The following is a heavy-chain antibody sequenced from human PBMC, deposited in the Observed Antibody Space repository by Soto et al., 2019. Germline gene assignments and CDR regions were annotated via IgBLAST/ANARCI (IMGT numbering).Heavy chain of an antibody. CDR1: GFNFSSYS. J-gene: IGHJ4*02. Sequence: GGSLRLSCAASGFNFSSYSMNWVRQAPGKGLEWVSYISSSSSTIYYADSVKGRFTIPRDNAKNSLYLQMNSLRAEDTAVYYCARGYDILTGYYLYWGQGTLVTVSS. V-gene: IGHV3-48*01. CDR2: ISSSSSTI. CDR3: ARGYDILTGYYLY. D-gene: IGHD3-9*01.